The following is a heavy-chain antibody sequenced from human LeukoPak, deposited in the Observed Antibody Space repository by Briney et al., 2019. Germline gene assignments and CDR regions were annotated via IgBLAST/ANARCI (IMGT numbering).Heavy chain of an antibody. CDR1: GGSFSGYY. J-gene: IGHJ4*02. D-gene: IGHD2-15*01. V-gene: IGHV4-34*01. Sequence: SETLSLTCAVYGGSFSGYYWSWIRQPPGKGLEWIGEINHSGSTNYNPSLKSRVTISVDTSKNQFSLKLSSVTAADTAVYYCARPNCSGGSCYGGDFDYWGQGTLDTVSS. CDR3: ARPNCSGGSCYGGDFDY. CDR2: INHSGST.